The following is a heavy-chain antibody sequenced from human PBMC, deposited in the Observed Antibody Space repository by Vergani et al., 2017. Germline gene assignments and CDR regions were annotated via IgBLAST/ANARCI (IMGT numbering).Heavy chain of an antibody. J-gene: IGHJ4*02. Sequence: QVQLVESGGGVVQRGGSLRLSCATSGFTLRNYDMQWIRQGPGKGLEFVAFIQFDGSNQYYADSVKGRFTLSRDFSKNTLYLQMNSLRTDDTATYYCAKHFRSWGIDYWGQGTQVIVSS. CDR2: IQFDGSNQ. V-gene: IGHV3-30*02. CDR1: GFTLRNYD. CDR3: AKHFRSWGIDY. D-gene: IGHD3-10*01.